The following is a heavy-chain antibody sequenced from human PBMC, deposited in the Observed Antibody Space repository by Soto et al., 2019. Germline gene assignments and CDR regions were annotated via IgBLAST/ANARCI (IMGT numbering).Heavy chain of an antibody. J-gene: IGHJ5*02. Sequence: QVQLVQSGAEVKKPGSSVKVSCKASGGTFSSYTISWVRQDPGQGLEWMGRIIPILGIANYAQKFQGRVTITADKSTSTAYMELSSLRSEDTAVYYCAKNVVPAAMSWFDPWGQGTLVTVSS. CDR2: IIPILGIA. V-gene: IGHV1-69*02. CDR1: GGTFSSYT. CDR3: AKNVVPAAMSWFDP. D-gene: IGHD2-2*01.